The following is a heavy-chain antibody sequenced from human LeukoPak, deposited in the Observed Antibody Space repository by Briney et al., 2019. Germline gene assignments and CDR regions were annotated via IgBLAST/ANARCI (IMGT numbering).Heavy chain of an antibody. J-gene: IGHJ4*02. V-gene: IGHV4-61*01. CDR3: ARGYCSGDGCYSRTLGY. D-gene: IGHD2-15*01. CDR2: IYYTGST. CDR1: GGSVSSGSYY. Sequence: SETLSLTCTVSGGSVSSGSYYWNWIRQPPGKGLEWIGYIYYTGSTNYNPSLKSRVTISVDTSKNQFSLKLSSVTAADTAVYYCARGYCSGDGCYSRTLGYWGQGTLVTVSS.